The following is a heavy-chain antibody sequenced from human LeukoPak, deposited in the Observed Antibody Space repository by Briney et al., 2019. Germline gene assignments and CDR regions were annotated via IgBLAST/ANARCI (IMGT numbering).Heavy chain of an antibody. CDR3: AKDPVYGGNSIGGVYFDY. CDR1: GFTFSSYA. V-gene: IGHV3-30-3*01. D-gene: IGHD4-23*01. Sequence: GGSLRLSCAASGFTFSSYAMHWVRQAPGKGLEWVAVISYDGSNKYYADSVKGRFTISRDNSKNTLYLQMNSLRAEDTAVYYCAKDPVYGGNSIGGVYFDYWGQGTLVTVSS. J-gene: IGHJ4*02. CDR2: ISYDGSNK.